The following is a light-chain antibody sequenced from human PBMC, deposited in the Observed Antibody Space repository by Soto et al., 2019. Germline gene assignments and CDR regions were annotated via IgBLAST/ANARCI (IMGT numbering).Light chain of an antibody. Sequence: QSALTQPPSASGCPGQSVTISCTGSSSDVGGHNHVSWYQQHPGKAPKLMIYEVSKRPSGVPDRFSGSKSVNTASLTVSGLQAEDEADYYCSSYAGSMNLIFGGGTKLTVL. V-gene: IGLV2-8*01. CDR1: SSDVGGHNH. J-gene: IGLJ2*01. CDR3: SSYAGSMNLI. CDR2: EVS.